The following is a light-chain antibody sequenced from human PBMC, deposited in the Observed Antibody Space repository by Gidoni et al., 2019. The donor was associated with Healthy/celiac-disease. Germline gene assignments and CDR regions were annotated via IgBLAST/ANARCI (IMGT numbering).Light chain of an antibody. CDR1: QSISSY. V-gene: IGKV1-39*01. CDR3: QQSYRTPCT. CDR2: AAS. Sequence: DIQMSQSPSSLSASVGDRVTITCRASQSISSYLNWYLQKPGKSPKLLIYAASSLQSGVPARFSGSGSGTDFTLTISSLQPEDFATYYCQQSYRTPCTFGQGTRLEIK. J-gene: IGKJ5*01.